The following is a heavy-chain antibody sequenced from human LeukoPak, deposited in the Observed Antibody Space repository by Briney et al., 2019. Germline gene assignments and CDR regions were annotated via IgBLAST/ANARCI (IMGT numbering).Heavy chain of an antibody. CDR3: ARWDIVVVVAAKANWFDP. Sequence: PSQTLSLTCAVSGGSISSGGYSWSWIRQPPGKGLEWIGYIYYSGSTYYNPSLKSRVTISVDTSKNQFSLKLSSVTAADTAVYYCARWDIVVVVAAKANWFDPWGQGTLVTVSS. D-gene: IGHD2-15*01. V-gene: IGHV4-30-4*07. CDR2: IYYSGST. CDR1: GGSISSGGYS. J-gene: IGHJ5*02.